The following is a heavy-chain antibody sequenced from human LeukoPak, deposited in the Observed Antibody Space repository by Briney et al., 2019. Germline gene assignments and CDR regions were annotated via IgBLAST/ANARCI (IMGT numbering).Heavy chain of an antibody. D-gene: IGHD3-10*01. CDR3: ARDYYGLGTFDY. CDR2: ISGSGGST. J-gene: IGHJ4*02. Sequence: GGSLRLSCAASGFTFSGYAISWVRQPPGKGLEWVSSISGSGGSTYYADSVKGRFTISSDNSKNTLYLQMNSLRADDTAVYYCARDYYGLGTFDYWGQGTLVTVSS. V-gene: IGHV3-23*01. CDR1: GFTFSGYA.